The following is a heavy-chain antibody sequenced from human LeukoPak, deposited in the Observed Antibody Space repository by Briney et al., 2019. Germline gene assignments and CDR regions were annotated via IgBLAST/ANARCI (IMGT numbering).Heavy chain of an antibody. D-gene: IGHD6-13*01. CDR1: GFTFSSYG. Sequence: GGSLRLSCAASGFTFSSYGMHWVRQAPGKGLEWVAVISCDGSNKYYADSVKGRFTISRDNSKNTLYLQMNSLRAEDTAVYYCATAIAAAASSSWFDPWGQGTLVTVSS. V-gene: IGHV3-30*03. J-gene: IGHJ5*02. CDR2: ISCDGSNK. CDR3: ATAIAAAASSSWFDP.